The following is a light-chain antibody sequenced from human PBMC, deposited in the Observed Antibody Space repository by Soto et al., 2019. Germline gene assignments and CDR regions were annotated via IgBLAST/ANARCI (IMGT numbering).Light chain of an antibody. CDR2: DVT. Sequence: QSALTQPASASGSPGQSITFSCTGTSSDIGAYNYVSWYQHHPGKAPKLLIYDVTDRPSGVSDRFSGSKSGTTASLTISGLQAEDEADYFCSSYTAINTFVVFGGGTKVTVL. CDR3: SSYTAINTFVV. CDR1: SSDIGAYNY. J-gene: IGLJ3*02. V-gene: IGLV2-14*03.